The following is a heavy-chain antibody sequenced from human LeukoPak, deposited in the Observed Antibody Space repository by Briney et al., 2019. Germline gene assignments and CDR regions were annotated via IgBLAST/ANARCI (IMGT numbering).Heavy chain of an antibody. D-gene: IGHD2-15*01. CDR2: IYYSGST. Sequence: SETLSLTCTVSGGSISSYYWSWIRQPPGKGLEWIGHIYYSGSTNYNPSLKSRVTISIDTSKNQFSLRLSSVTAADTAVYYCARDSGYCSGGSCYSGIDYWGQGTLVTVSS. J-gene: IGHJ4*02. V-gene: IGHV4-59*01. CDR1: GGSISSYY. CDR3: ARDSGYCSGGSCYSGIDY.